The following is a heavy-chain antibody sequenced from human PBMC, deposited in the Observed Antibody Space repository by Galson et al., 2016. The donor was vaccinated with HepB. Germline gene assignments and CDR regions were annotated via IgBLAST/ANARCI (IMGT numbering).Heavy chain of an antibody. Sequence: LRLSCAASGFTFSNYAMSWVRQAPGKGLEWVSAINFNSGSTYYADSVKGRFTISRDNSKNTLYLQMKSLRAEDTAVYYCAKTRWGIGRFDYWGQGTRVTVSS. CDR1: GFTFSNYA. CDR2: INFNSGST. CDR3: AKTRWGIGRFDY. J-gene: IGHJ4*02. D-gene: IGHD7-27*01. V-gene: IGHV3-23*01.